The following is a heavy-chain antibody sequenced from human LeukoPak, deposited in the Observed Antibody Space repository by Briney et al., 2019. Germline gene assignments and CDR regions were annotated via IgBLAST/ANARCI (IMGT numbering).Heavy chain of an antibody. V-gene: IGHV1-46*01. Sequence: GASVKVSCKASGYTFTNNYLHWVRQAPGQGLEWMGMIYPRDGSTSYAQKFQGRVTMTRDTSTSTVYMELSSLISEYTAVYYCARDLNGVTIFGVFTAFDYWGQGTLVTVSS. D-gene: IGHD3-3*01. CDR3: ARDLNGVTIFGVFTAFDY. CDR2: IYPRDGST. J-gene: IGHJ4*02. CDR1: GYTFTNNY.